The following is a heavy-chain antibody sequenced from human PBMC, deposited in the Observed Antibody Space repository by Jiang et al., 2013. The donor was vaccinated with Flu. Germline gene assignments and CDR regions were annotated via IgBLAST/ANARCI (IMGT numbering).Heavy chain of an antibody. CDR1: GDSISRSTYY. CDR3: ARPNQARDLDAFDT. Sequence: GPGLVKPSETLSLTCAVSGDSISRSTYYWGWVRQPPGKGLEWIGSKYYSEYTYYNPSLKSRVTISVDTSRNQLSLKLSSVTAADTAMYYCARPNQARDLDAFDTWGQGTMVTVSS. J-gene: IGHJ3*02. CDR2: KYYSEYT. V-gene: IGHV4-39*01. D-gene: IGHD1-14*01.